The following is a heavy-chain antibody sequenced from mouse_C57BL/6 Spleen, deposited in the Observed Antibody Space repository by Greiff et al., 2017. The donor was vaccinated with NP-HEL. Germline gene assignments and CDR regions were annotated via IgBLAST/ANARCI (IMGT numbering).Heavy chain of an antibody. CDR2: IYPGDGDT. Sequence: QVQLKESGPELVKPGASVKISCKASGYAFSSSWMNWVKQRPGKGLEWIGRIYPGDGDTNYNGKFKGKATLTADKSSSTAYMQLSSLTSEDSAVYFCASGHYGSSADYWGKGTTLTVSS. CDR1: GYAFSSSW. D-gene: IGHD1-1*01. J-gene: IGHJ2*01. CDR3: ASGHYGSSADY. V-gene: IGHV1-82*01.